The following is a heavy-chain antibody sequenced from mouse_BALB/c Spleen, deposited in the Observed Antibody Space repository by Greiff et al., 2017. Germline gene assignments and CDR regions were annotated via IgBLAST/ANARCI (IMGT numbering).Heavy chain of an antibody. V-gene: IGHV14-3*02. CDR3: ARDPYDGYYGD. D-gene: IGHD2-3*01. CDR2: IDPANGNT. Sequence: EVQLQQSGAELVKPGASVKLSCTASGFNIKDTYMHWVKQRPEQGLEWIGRIDPANGNTKYDPKFQGKATITADTSSNTAYLQLSSLTSEDTAVYYCARDPYDGYYGDWGQGTTLTVSS. J-gene: IGHJ2*01. CDR1: GFNIKDTY.